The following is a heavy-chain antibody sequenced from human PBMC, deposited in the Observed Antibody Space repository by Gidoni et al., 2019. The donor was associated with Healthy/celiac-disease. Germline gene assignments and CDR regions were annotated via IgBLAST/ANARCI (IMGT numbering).Heavy chain of an antibody. CDR2: SYPGDSDT. CDR3: ARPYGDSHWGFDY. D-gene: IGHD4-17*01. J-gene: IGHJ4*02. CDR1: GDSFTSYW. V-gene: IGHV5-51*01. Sequence: EVQLVQSGAEVKKPGESLKISCKGSGDSFTSYWIGWVRQMPGKGLEWMAISYPGDSDTRYSPSFQGQVSISADKSISTAYLQWSSLKASDTAMYYCARPYGDSHWGFDYWGQGTLVTVSS.